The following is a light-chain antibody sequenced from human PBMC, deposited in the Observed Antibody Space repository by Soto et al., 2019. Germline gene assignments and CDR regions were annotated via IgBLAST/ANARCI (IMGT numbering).Light chain of an antibody. V-gene: IGLV2-14*03. CDR2: DVT. Sequence: QSALTQPASVSGPPGQSITISCTGTSNDVGGDDYVSWYQQYPGKAPKLMIYDVTNRPSGVSIRFSGSKSGNTASLTISGLQAEDEADYYCSAHTVRSTGVFGTGTKLTVL. J-gene: IGLJ1*01. CDR1: SNDVGGDDY. CDR3: SAHTVRSTGV.